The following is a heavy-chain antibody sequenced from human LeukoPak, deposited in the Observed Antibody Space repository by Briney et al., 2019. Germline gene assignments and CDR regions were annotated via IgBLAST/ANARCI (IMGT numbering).Heavy chain of an antibody. CDR1: GFSFSTYN. D-gene: IGHD3-22*01. J-gene: IGHJ4*02. V-gene: IGHV3-48*04. Sequence: PGGSLRLSCAASGFSFSTYNMNWVRQAPGKGLEWVSYILSSSETIYYADSVKGRFTISRDNAKNSLYLQMNSLRAEDTAVYYCARERSGYYQDYWGQGTLVTVSS. CDR3: ARERSGYYQDY. CDR2: ILSSSETI.